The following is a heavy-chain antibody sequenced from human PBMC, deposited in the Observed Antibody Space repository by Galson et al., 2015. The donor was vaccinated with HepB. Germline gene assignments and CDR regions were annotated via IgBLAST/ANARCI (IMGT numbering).Heavy chain of an antibody. D-gene: IGHD3-10*01. V-gene: IGHV3-21*01. J-gene: IGHJ6*02. Sequence: SLRLSYASSGFTLNTYSMNWVRQAPGKGLEWVSSISSSSLYVYYADSVRGRFTVSRDNAKNSHYLQMNSLSAEDTAVYYCARVYGSGSYGYGMDVWGQGTTVTVS. CDR2: ISSSSLYV. CDR1: GFTLNTYS. CDR3: ARVYGSGSYGYGMDV.